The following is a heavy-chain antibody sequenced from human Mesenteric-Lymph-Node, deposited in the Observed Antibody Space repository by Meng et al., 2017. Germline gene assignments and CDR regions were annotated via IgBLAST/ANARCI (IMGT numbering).Heavy chain of an antibody. J-gene: IGHJ4*02. D-gene: IGHD1-26*01. CDR2: INHSGST. Sequence: SETLSLTCAVYGGSFSGYYWSWIRQPPGKGLEWIGEINHSGSTNYNPSLKSRVTISVDTSKNQFSLKLSSVTAADTAMYYCARESGADRPLDYWGQGTPVTVSS. CDR1: GGSFSGYY. CDR3: ARESGADRPLDY. V-gene: IGHV4-34*01.